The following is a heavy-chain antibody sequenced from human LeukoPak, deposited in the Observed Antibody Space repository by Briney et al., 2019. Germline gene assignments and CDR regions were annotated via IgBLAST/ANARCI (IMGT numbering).Heavy chain of an antibody. CDR1: GYTFTSYG. D-gene: IGHD3-10*02. J-gene: IGHJ5*02. CDR2: VNPDSGST. Sequence: GASVKVSCKASGYTFTSYGISWVRQAPGQRFEWMGWVNPDSGSTGYAQKFQGRVTMTRNTSISTAYMELSSLRFEDTAVYYCATGFLYSALFDPWGQGTLVTVSS. V-gene: IGHV1-8*02. CDR3: ATGFLYSALFDP.